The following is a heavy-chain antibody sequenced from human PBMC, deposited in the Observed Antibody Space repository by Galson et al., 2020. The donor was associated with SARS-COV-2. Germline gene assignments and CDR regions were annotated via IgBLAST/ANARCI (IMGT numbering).Heavy chain of an antibody. V-gene: IGHV4-4*07. CDR1: GGSISPYY. CDR2: IYSSGST. Sequence: SETLSLTCTVSGGSISPYYWSWIRQPAGKGLEWIGRIYSSGSTNYNPSPKSRVTMSLDKSKNQIFLKLSFVTAADTAVYYCARDYVDFGFCQHWGQGTLVTVSS. CDR3: ARDYVDFGFCQH. D-gene: IGHD4-17*01. J-gene: IGHJ1*01.